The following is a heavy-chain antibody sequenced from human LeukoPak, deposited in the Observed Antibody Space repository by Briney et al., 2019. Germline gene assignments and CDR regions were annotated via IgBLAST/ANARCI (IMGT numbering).Heavy chain of an antibody. Sequence: PGGSLRLSCAASGLTFDLYAMSWVRQAPGKGLEWVSSVSSSADSAYYADSVKGRFTISRENSNSMLFLQMSSLRAEDTAMYYCAKNPLYDSSGYFFPTFDSWGQGTLVAVSS. CDR2: VSSSADSA. D-gene: IGHD3-22*01. CDR3: AKNPLYDSSGYFFPTFDS. CDR1: GLTFDLYA. V-gene: IGHV3-23*01. J-gene: IGHJ5*01.